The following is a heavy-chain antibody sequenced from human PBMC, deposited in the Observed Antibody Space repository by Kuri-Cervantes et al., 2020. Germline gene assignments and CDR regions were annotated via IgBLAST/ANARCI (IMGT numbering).Heavy chain of an antibody. V-gene: IGHV4-59*01. J-gene: IGHJ4*02. CDR3: ASEYYYDSSGYY. CDR2: IYYSGSA. Sequence: GSLRLSCTVSGGSISSYYWSWIRQPPGKGLEWIVYIYYSGSANYNPSLKSRVTISVDTSKNQFSLKLSSVTAADTAVYYCASEYYYDSSGYYLGQGTLVTVSS. D-gene: IGHD3-22*01. CDR1: GGSISSYY.